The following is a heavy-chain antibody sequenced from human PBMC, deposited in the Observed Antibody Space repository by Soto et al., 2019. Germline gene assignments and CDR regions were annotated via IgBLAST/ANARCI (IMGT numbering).Heavy chain of an antibody. CDR2: IIPIFGTA. D-gene: IGHD6-13*01. Sequence: QVQLVQSGAEVKKPGSSVKVSCKASGGTFSSYAISWVRQAPGQGLEWMGGIIPIFGTANYAQKFQGRVAITADEATRTASMKLSSIRSSDTAAEYCWTASSKGEGIYYYGMDVWGQGTTVTVSS. CDR1: GGTFSSYA. V-gene: IGHV1-69*01. J-gene: IGHJ6*02. CDR3: WTASSKGEGIYYYGMDV.